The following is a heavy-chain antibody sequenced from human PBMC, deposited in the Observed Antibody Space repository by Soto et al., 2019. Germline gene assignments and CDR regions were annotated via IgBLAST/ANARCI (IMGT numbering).Heavy chain of an antibody. Sequence: VQLVESGGGVVQPGRSLRLSCAASGFTFSRNGMHWVRQAPGKGLEWVGVISYEGSEKYYGDSVKGRFTISRDNSRNTLYVQMNSLTTEDTAVYHCVKDKGAAAGFDYWGQGALVTVSS. V-gene: IGHV3-30*18. CDR3: VKDKGAAAGFDY. J-gene: IGHJ4*02. D-gene: IGHD6-13*01. CDR2: ISYEGSEK. CDR1: GFTFSRNG.